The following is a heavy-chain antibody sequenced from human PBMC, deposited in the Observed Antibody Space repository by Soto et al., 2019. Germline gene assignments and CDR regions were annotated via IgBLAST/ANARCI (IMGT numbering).Heavy chain of an antibody. CDR1: EFTFSVYS. CDR3: TRDRVKIRGRYYHYYGMDV. V-gene: IGHV3-21*02. J-gene: IGHJ6*02. Sequence: DVQLEESGGGLVKPGGSLRLSCVASEFTFSVYSMNWVRQAPGKGLEWVSSISSGSSYIYYADSVKGRFTISRDNDKSSLFLHMNSLRVDDTAVYYYTRDRVKIRGRYYHYYGMDVWGQGTTVTVSS. D-gene: IGHD3-10*01. CDR2: ISSGSSYI.